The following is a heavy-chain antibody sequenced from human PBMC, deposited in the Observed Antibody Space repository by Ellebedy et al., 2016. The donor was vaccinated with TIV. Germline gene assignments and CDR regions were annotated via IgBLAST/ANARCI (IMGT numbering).Heavy chain of an antibody. CDR2: INPNSGGT. CDR3: ARGGPTVDYYYGMAV. CDR1: GYTFTRYE. D-gene: IGHD4-23*01. J-gene: IGHJ6*02. Sequence: AASVTVSCKASGYTFTRYESNWGRQATGQGLEWMGWINPNSGGTNYAQKFQGWVTMTRDTYISTAYMELSRLRSDDTAVYYCARGGPTVDYYYGMAVWGQGTTVTVSS. V-gene: IGHV1-2*04.